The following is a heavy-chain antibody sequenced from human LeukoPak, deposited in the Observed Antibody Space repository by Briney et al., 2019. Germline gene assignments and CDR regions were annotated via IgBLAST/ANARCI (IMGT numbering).Heavy chain of an antibody. CDR1: GGTFSSYA. Sequence: SVKVSCKASGGTFSSYAISWVRQAPGQGLEWMGGIIPIFGTANYAQKFQGRVTMTEDTSTDTAYMELSSLRSEDTAVYYCAREQQLVRAQPGYYMDVWGKGTTVTVSS. J-gene: IGHJ6*03. D-gene: IGHD6-13*01. V-gene: IGHV1-69*06. CDR2: IIPIFGTA. CDR3: AREQQLVRAQPGYYMDV.